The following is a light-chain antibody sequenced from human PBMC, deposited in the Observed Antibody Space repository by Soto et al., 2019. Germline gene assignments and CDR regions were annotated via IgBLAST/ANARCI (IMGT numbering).Light chain of an antibody. CDR2: HAS. J-gene: IGKJ1*01. Sequence: AIQLTQSKSSLSASVGDRVTITCRASQGISSALAWYQQKPGKAPKLLISHASSLESGVPSRFSGSGSGTEFTLTISSLQPDDFATYYCQHYNSYSEAFGQRSMADVK. V-gene: IGKV1-13*02. CDR3: QHYNSYSEA. CDR1: QGISSA.